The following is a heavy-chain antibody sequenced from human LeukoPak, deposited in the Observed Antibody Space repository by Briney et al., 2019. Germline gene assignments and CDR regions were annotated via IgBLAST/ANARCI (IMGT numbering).Heavy chain of an antibody. J-gene: IGHJ4*02. CDR2: INSDGRST. D-gene: IGHD6-13*01. V-gene: IGHV3-74*01. CDR3: AKDRSSSWYYFDY. CDR1: GFTFSRYW. Sequence: GGSLRLSCVASGFTFSRYWMHWVRQAPGKGLVWVSRINSDGRSTNYADSVKGRFTISRDNSKNTLYLQMNSLRAEDTAVYYCAKDRSSSWYYFDYWGQGTLVTVSS.